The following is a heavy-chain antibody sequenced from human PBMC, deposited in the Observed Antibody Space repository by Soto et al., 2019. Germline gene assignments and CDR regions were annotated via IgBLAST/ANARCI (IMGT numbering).Heavy chain of an antibody. Sequence: QITLKESGPPLVKPTQTLTLTCTFSGFSLTTRGVGVGWIRQPPGKALECLALIYWDDDKRYSPSLQSRLSIPNDTSKIQVVLTMTNVDPVDTATYYCAHIPNYYQYDWFDPWGQGTLVSVAS. D-gene: IGHD3-16*01. J-gene: IGHJ5*02. CDR1: GFSLTTRGVG. CDR3: AHIPNYYQYDWFDP. V-gene: IGHV2-5*02. CDR2: IYWDDDK.